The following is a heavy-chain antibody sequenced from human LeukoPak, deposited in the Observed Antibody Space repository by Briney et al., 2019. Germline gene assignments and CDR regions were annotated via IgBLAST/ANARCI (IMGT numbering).Heavy chain of an antibody. CDR1: VGSISSGGYY. CDR2: IYYSGST. V-gene: IGHV4-31*03. Sequence: KSSETLSLTCTVSVGSISSGGYYWSWIRQHPGKGLEWIGYIYYSGSTYYNPSLKSRVTISVDTSKNQFSLKLSSVTAADTAVYYCAREKVGYYDSSGKGHFDYWGQGTLVTVSS. J-gene: IGHJ4*02. CDR3: AREKVGYYDSSGKGHFDY. D-gene: IGHD3-22*01.